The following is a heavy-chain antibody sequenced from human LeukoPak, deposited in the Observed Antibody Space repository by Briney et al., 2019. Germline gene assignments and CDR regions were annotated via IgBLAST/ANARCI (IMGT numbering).Heavy chain of an antibody. D-gene: IGHD6-19*01. Sequence: GRSLRLSCAASGFTFSSYGMHWVRQAPGKGLEWVAVISYDGSNKYYADSVKGRFTISRDNSKNTLYLQMNSLRAEDTAVYYCAKDGLKNRDSSGWYEDYWGQGTLVTVSS. J-gene: IGHJ4*02. CDR3: AKDGLKNRDSSGWYEDY. V-gene: IGHV3-30*18. CDR2: ISYDGSNK. CDR1: GFTFSSYG.